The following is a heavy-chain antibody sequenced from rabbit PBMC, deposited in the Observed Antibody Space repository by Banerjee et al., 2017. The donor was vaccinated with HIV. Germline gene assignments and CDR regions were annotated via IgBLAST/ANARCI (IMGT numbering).Heavy chain of an antibody. Sequence: QQQLEESGGDLVKPEGSLTLTCTASGFSFSNNYVMCWVRQAPGKGLEWIGCINTSSGNAVYANWAKGRFTISKTSSTTVTLQMTSLTAADTATYFCARDLAAVTGWNFNLWGPGTLVTVS. CDR3: ARDLAAVTGWNFNL. V-gene: IGHV1S45*01. CDR2: INTSSGNA. CDR1: GFSFSNNYV. J-gene: IGHJ4*01. D-gene: IGHD7-1*01.